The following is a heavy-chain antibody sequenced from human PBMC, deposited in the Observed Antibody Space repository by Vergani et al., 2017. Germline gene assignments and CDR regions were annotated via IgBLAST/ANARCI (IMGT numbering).Heavy chain of an antibody. D-gene: IGHD4-23*01. V-gene: IGHV4-59*01. CDR1: GGSISSYY. Sequence: QVQLPESGPGLVKPSETLSLTCTVPGGSISSYYWSWIRKPPGKGLEWIGYIYYSGSTNYNPSLKSRVPISVDTSKNQFYLKLSSVTAADTAVYYCARARPPYGGNSRRGWYFDLWGRGTLVTVSS. CDR2: IYYSGST. J-gene: IGHJ2*01. CDR3: ARARPPYGGNSRRGWYFDL.